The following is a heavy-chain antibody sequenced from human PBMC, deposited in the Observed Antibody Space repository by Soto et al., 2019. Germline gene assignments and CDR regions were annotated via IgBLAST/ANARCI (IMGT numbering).Heavy chain of an antibody. Sequence: GGSLRLSCAASGFTLTSYSMNWVRQAPGKGLEWVSSISSSSSHIYYADSVKGRFTISRDNARNALYLEMNSLRAEDTAVYYCVRERGLSSYYGTHVWGPGTTVTVYS. D-gene: IGHD3-10*01. CDR2: ISSSSSHI. CDR3: VRERGLSSYYGTHV. CDR1: GFTLTSYS. J-gene: IGHJ6*02. V-gene: IGHV3-21*01.